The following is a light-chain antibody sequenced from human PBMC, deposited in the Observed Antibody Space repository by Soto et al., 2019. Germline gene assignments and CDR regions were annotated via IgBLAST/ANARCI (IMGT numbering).Light chain of an antibody. Sequence: QSALTQPASVSGSPGQSITISCTGTSSDVGGYNYVSWYQQHPGKAPKLIIYEVSNRPSGVSNRFSGSKSGNTASLTISGLQDEDEADYYCNSYKSKSTGVFGTGTKVTVL. CDR3: NSYKSKSTGV. V-gene: IGLV2-14*01. CDR1: SSDVGGYNY. J-gene: IGLJ1*01. CDR2: EVS.